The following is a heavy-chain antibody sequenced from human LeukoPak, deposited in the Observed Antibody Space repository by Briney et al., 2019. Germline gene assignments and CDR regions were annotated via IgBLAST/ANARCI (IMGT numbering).Heavy chain of an antibody. J-gene: IGHJ4*02. CDR3: VEMAPRTTY. CDR2: ISGSGGST. D-gene: IGHD5-24*01. Sequence: PGGSLRLSCAASEFTFSSYGVHWVRQAPGKGLEWVSTISGSGGSTYYADSVKGRFTISRDNSKNTLYLQMNSLRAEDTAVYCCVEMAPRTTYWGQGTLVTVSS. V-gene: IGHV3-23*01. CDR1: EFTFSSYG.